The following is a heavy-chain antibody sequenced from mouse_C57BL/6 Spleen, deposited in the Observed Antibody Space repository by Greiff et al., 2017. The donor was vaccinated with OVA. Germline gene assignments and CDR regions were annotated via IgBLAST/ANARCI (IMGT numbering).Heavy chain of an antibody. J-gene: IGHJ4*01. CDR3: ARYSNVGYYGMDY. V-gene: IGHV1-55*01. Sequence: QVQLQQPGAELVKPGASVKMSCKASGYTFTSYWITWVKQRPGQGLEWIGDIYPGSGSTNYTEKFKSKATLTVDPSSSTAYMQLSSLTSEDSAVYYCARYSNVGYYGMDYWGQGTSVTVSS. D-gene: IGHD2-5*01. CDR2: IYPGSGST. CDR1: GYTFTSYW.